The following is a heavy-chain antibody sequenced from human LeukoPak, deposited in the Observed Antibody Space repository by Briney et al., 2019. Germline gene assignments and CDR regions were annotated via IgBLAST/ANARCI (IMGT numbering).Heavy chain of an antibody. CDR1: GGSISSYY. J-gene: IGHJ4*02. CDR3: ARDLSHCSSTSCYDY. D-gene: IGHD2-2*01. CDR2: IYYSGST. Sequence: SETLSLTCTVSGGSISSYYWSWIRQPPGKGLEWIGYIYYSGSTIYNPSLKSRVTISVDTSKNQFSLKLSSVTAADTAVYYCARDLSHCSSTSCYDYWGQGTLVTVSS. V-gene: IGHV4-59*01.